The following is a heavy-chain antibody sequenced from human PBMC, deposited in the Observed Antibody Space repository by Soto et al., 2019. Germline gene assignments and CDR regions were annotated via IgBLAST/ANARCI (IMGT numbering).Heavy chain of an antibody. V-gene: IGHV2-5*02. J-gene: IGHJ3*02. Sequence: QITLKESGPTRVQPTQTLTLTCTFSGFSLTTSGVGVGWIRQPPGEALEWLALIYWDDEKRYSPSLKPRLTIAKDSPNNQVDLTMTNMDPVDTGTYYCAHRRGGGRDWNTGTFDIWGQGTLVTVSS. CDR1: GFSLTTSGVG. CDR3: AHRRGGGRDWNTGTFDI. D-gene: IGHD1-1*01. CDR2: IYWDDEK.